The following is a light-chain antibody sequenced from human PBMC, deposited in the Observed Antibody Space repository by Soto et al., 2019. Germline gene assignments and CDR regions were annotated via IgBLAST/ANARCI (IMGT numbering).Light chain of an antibody. J-gene: IGKJ2*01. V-gene: IGKV1-39*01. Sequence: DVQMTQSPSSLSASVGDRVTITCRASQSIVSFLNWYQQRPGTAPKLLIFAASNLESGVPSTFSGRGSATDFTLSISSLQPEDFATYFCQQSYSMPVTFGQGTKLEMK. CDR1: QSIVSF. CDR3: QQSYSMPVT. CDR2: AAS.